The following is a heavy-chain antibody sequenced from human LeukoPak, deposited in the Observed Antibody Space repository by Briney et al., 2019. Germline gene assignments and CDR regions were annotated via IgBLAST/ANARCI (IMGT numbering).Heavy chain of an antibody. Sequence: AGGSLRLSCAASGFTFSSYSMNWVRQAPGKGLEWVSSISSSSSYIYYAASVKGRFTISRDNAKNSLYLQMNSLRAEDTAVYYCASAFTIFGVVTHWPPAWGQGTLVTVSS. J-gene: IGHJ4*02. D-gene: IGHD3-3*01. CDR3: ASAFTIFGVVTHWPPA. V-gene: IGHV3-21*01. CDR1: GFTFSSYS. CDR2: ISSSSSYI.